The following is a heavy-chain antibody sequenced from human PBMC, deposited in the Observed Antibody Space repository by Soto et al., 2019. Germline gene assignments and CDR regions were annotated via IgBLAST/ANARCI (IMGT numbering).Heavy chain of an antibody. CDR3: ARLGRDSNSSRWHVEEGWFEP. D-gene: IGHD6-13*01. CDR2: IYHSGST. CDR1: VGSISSSNW. Sequence: PSETLSLTCAFSVGSISSSNWWSWVRQPPGKGLEWIGEIYHSGSTNYNPSLKSRVTISVDKSKNQFSLKLSSVTAADTAVYYCARLGRDSNSSRWHVEEGWFEPWGQGTLVTVSS. J-gene: IGHJ5*02. V-gene: IGHV4-4*02.